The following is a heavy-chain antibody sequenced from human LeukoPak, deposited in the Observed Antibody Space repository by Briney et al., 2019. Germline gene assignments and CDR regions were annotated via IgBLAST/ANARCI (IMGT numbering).Heavy chain of an antibody. D-gene: IGHD6-19*01. CDR3: ASGYSSGWYLGD. Sequence: GGSLRLSCSASGFTFSNYSMHWVRQAPGKGLEYVSAITTNGGATYYADSVKGRFTISRDNSKNTLYLQMSSLRAEDTAVYYCASGYSSGWYLGDWGQGTLVTVSS. CDR2: ITTNGGAT. CDR1: GFTFSNYS. V-gene: IGHV3-64D*06. J-gene: IGHJ4*02.